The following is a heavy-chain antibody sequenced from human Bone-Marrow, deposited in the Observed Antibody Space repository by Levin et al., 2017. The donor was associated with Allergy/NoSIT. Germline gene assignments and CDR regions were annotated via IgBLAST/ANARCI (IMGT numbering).Heavy chain of an antibody. Sequence: SETLSLTCAVSGYSISSSYHWGWVRQPPGKGLEWIGSIYHSGSTFYNPSLKSRATISLDMSKNQFSLKLTSVTAADTAVYYCARDRPNILTGYYPFDSWGQGTLVTVSS. J-gene: IGHJ4*02. CDR3: ARDRPNILTGYYPFDS. D-gene: IGHD3-9*01. CDR1: GYSISSSYH. V-gene: IGHV4-38-2*02. CDR2: IYHSGST.